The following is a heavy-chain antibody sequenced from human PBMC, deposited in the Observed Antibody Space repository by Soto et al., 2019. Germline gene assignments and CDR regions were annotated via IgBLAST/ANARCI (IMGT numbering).Heavy chain of an antibody. V-gene: IGHV4-4*02. J-gene: IGHJ6*02. Sequence: SETLSLTCAVSGGSISSSSWWSWVRQPPGKGLEWIGEIYHSGSTNYNPSLKSRVTISVDKSKNQFSLKLSSVTAADTAVYYCASTDCSSTSCYSYYYYGMDVWGQGTTVTVSS. CDR2: IYHSGST. D-gene: IGHD2-2*01. CDR1: GGSISSSSW. CDR3: ASTDCSSTSCYSYYYYGMDV.